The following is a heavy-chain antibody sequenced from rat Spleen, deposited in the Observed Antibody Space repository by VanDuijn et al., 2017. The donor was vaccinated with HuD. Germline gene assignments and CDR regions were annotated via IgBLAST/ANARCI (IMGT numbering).Heavy chain of an antibody. J-gene: IGHJ4*01. Sequence: EVQLVESGGGLVQPGRSLKLSCAASGFTFSNYGMHWIRQAPTKGLEWVASISPSGGSSHYRDSVKGRFTISRDHAISTLYLQMDSLRSEDTATYYCARHGWGYGVMDAWGQGASVTVSS. CDR2: ISPSGGSS. CDR1: GFTFSNYG. D-gene: IGHD4-3*01. CDR3: ARHGWGYGVMDA. V-gene: IGHV5-19*01.